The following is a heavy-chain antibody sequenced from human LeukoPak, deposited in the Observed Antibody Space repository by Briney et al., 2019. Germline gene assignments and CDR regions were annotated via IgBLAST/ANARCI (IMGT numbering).Heavy chain of an antibody. D-gene: IGHD6-13*01. CDR2: MNPNSGNT. Sequence: ASVKVSCKASGYTFTGYYMHWVRQATGQGLEWMGWMNPNSGNTGYAQKFQGRVTMTRNTSISTAYMELSSLRSEDTAVYYCARDSSSWYGAIYYYYYMDVWGKGTTVTISS. CDR3: ARDSSSWYGAIYYYYYMDV. CDR1: GYTFTGYY. J-gene: IGHJ6*03. V-gene: IGHV1-8*02.